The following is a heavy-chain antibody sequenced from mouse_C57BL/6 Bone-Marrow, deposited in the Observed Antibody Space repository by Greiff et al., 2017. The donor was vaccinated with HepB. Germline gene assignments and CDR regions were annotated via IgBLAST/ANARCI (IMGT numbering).Heavy chain of an antibody. D-gene: IGHD2-3*01. V-gene: IGHV1-50*01. J-gene: IGHJ2*01. CDR1: GYTFTSYW. Sequence: VQLQQPGAELVKPGASVKLSCKASGYTFTSYWMQWVKQRPGQGLEWIGEIDPSDSYTNYNQKFKGKATLTVDTSSSTAYMQLSSLTSEDSAVYYCARGLLRYWGQGTTLTVSS. CDR3: ARGLLRY. CDR2: IDPSDSYT.